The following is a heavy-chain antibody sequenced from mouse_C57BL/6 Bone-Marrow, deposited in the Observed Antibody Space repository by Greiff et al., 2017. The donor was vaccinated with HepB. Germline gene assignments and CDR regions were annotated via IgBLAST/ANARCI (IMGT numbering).Heavy chain of an antibody. CDR1: GYTFTSYW. J-gene: IGHJ3*01. CDR3: ATPYYSNYVWFAY. CDR2: INPSSGYT. D-gene: IGHD2-5*01. V-gene: IGHV1-7*01. Sequence: QVQLKESGPELVKPGASVKISCKASGYTFTSYWMHWVKQRPGQGLEWIGYINPSSGYTKYNQKFKDKATLTADKSSSTAYMQLSSLTYEDSAVYYCATPYYSNYVWFAYWGQGTLVTVSA.